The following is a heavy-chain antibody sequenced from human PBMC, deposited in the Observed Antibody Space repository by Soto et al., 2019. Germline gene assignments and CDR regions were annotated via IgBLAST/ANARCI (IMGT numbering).Heavy chain of an antibody. J-gene: IGHJ4*02. CDR2: INGFGSST. D-gene: IGHD2-21*02. CDR1: GFTFSSYW. CDR3: VRDWWGGGDSFDY. Sequence: GGSLRLSCAASGFTFSSYWMHWVRQAPGKGLVWVSRINGFGSSTTYADSVKGRFTISRDNAKNTLYLQMNSLRAEETAVYYWVRDWWGGGDSFDYWGLVTLVTVSS. V-gene: IGHV3-74*01.